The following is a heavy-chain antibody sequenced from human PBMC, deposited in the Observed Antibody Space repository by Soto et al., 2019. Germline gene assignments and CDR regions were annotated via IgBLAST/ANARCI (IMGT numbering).Heavy chain of an antibody. D-gene: IGHD4-4*01. J-gene: IGHJ6*02. Sequence: SVNRACKASGGTFGSYAISWVRQAPGQGLEWMGRIIPFIGTANYAQKFQGRVTITADESTSTAYMELTSLRSEDTAVYYCARDLPSTANYHYYGMAVWGQGTTVTVSS. CDR2: IIPFIGTA. V-gene: IGHV1-69*11. CDR3: ARDLPSTANYHYYGMAV. CDR1: GGTFGSYA.